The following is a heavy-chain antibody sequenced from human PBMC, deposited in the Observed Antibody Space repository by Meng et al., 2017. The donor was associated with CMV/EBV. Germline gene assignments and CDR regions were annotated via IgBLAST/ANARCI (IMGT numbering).Heavy chain of an antibody. CDR3: ARELGSYDAFDI. J-gene: IGHJ3*02. Sequence: ASVKVSCKASGYTFTGYYMHWVRQAPRQGLEWMGWINPNSGGTNYAQKFQGRVTMTRDTSISTAYMELSRLRSDDTAVYYCARELGSYDAFDIWGQGTMVTVSS. D-gene: IGHD3-10*01. CDR1: GYTFTGYY. CDR2: INPNSGGT. V-gene: IGHV1-2*02.